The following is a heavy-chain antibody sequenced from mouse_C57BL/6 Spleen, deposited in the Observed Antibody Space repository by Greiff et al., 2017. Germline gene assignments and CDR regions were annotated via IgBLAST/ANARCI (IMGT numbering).Heavy chain of an antibody. CDR2: IYPGDGDT. CDR3: AGGSDSPRVFGY. CDR1: GYAFSSSW. Sequence: QVQLQQSGPELVKPGASVKISCKASGYAFSSSWMNWVKQRPGKGLEWIGRIYPGDGDTNYNGKFKGKATLTVEKSSSTAYMQLRSLTSEDSAVYYCAGGSDSPRVFGYWGPGTTRTASS. D-gene: IGHD3-2*01. V-gene: IGHV1-82*01. J-gene: IGHJ2*01.